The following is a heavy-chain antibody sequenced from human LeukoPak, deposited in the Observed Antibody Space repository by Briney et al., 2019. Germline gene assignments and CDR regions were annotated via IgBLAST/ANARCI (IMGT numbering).Heavy chain of an antibody. J-gene: IGHJ1*01. CDR2: VAYDGTNK. Sequence: GGSLSLSCEVSAVTFRSTAIHWVRQAPGKGLEWVAVVAYDGTNKKIADSVTGRFTVSRDDSNYTLNLQMNSLRPEDTAMYYCATGGKFDFWSGYHIDSWGQGTLVIVSS. CDR1: AVTFRSTA. D-gene: IGHD3-3*01. V-gene: IGHV3-30*04. CDR3: ATGGKFDFWSGYHIDS.